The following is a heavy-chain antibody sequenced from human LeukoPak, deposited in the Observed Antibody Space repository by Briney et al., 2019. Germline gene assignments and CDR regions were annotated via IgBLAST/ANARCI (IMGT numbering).Heavy chain of an antibody. CDR2: INWNGGST. J-gene: IGHJ4*02. CDR3: ARGIVGATFDY. V-gene: IGHV3-20*01. CDR1: GFTFDDYG. D-gene: IGHD1-26*01. Sequence: GGSLRLSRAASGFTFDDYGMSWVRQAPGKGLEWVSGINWNGGSTGYADSVKGRFTISRDNAKNSLYLQMNSLRAEDTALYHCARGIVGATFDYWGQGTLVTVSS.